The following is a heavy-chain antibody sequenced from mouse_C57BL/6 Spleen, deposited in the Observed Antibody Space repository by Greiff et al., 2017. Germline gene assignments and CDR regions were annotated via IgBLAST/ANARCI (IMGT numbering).Heavy chain of an antibody. CDR1: GFNIKDYY. CDR2: IDPEDGDT. CDR3: TSAGWLLGGH. V-gene: IGHV14-1*01. J-gene: IGHJ2*01. D-gene: IGHD2-3*01. Sequence: VQLQQSGAELVRPGASVKLSCTASGFNIKDYYMHWVKQRPEEGLEWIGRIDPEDGDTEYAPKFQGKATMTADTSSNTAYLQLSRLTSEDTAVYYCTSAGWLLGGHWGQGTTLTVSS.